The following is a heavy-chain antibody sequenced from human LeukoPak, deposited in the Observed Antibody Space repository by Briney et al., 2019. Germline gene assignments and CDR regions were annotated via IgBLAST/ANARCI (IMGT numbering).Heavy chain of an antibody. CDR3: ARLLVATPGVDP. J-gene: IGHJ5*02. D-gene: IGHD5-12*01. CDR2: ISSSGTTI. CDR1: GFTFSSYE. Sequence: GGSLRLSCAASGFTFSSYEMHWVRQAPGKGLEWIADISSSGTTIYYADSVKGRFTISRDNAKNSLYLQMNSLRAEDAAVYYCARLLVATPGVDPWGQGTLVTVSS. V-gene: IGHV3-48*03.